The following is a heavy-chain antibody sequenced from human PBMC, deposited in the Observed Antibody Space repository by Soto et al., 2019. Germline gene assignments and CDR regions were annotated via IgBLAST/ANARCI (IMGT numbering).Heavy chain of an antibody. V-gene: IGHV4-34*01. CDR3: ARRPPMTMVRGVPFWFDP. CDR2: INHSGST. Sequence: SETLSLTCAVYGGSFSGYYWSWIRQPPGKGLEWIGEINHSGSTNYNPSLKSRVTISVDTSKNQFSLKLSSVTAADTAVYYCARRPPMTMVRGVPFWFDPWGQGTLVT. D-gene: IGHD3-10*01. CDR1: GGSFSGYY. J-gene: IGHJ5*02.